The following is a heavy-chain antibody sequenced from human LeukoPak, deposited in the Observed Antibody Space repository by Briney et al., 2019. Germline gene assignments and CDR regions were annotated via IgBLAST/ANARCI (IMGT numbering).Heavy chain of an antibody. CDR1: GGSFSGYC. CDR2: INHSGST. Sequence: SETLSLTCAVHGGSFSGYCWSWIRQPPGKGLEWIGEINHSGSTNYNPSLKSRVTISVDTSKNQFSLKLSSVTAADTAVYYCARDRYSSGWYGMDVWGKGTTVTVSS. V-gene: IGHV4-34*01. CDR3: ARDRYSSGWYGMDV. J-gene: IGHJ6*04. D-gene: IGHD6-19*01.